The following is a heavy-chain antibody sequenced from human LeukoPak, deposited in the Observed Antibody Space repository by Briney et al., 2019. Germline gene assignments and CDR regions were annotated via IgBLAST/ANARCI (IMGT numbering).Heavy chain of an antibody. CDR3: ARGGLRSINWFDP. Sequence: PSETLSLTCAVYGGSFSGYYWSWIRQPPGKGLEWIGEINHSGSTNYNPSLKSRVTISVDTSKNQFSLKLSSVTAADTAVYYCARGGLRSINWFDPWGQGTLVTVSS. CDR2: INHSGST. CDR1: GGSFSGYY. D-gene: IGHD3-3*01. J-gene: IGHJ5*02. V-gene: IGHV4-34*01.